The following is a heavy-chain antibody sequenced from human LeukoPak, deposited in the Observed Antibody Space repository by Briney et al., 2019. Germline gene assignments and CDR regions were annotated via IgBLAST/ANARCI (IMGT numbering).Heavy chain of an antibody. CDR3: ARVAKMRDAWGDYFDY. Sequence: SETLSLTCTVSGGSISSYYWSWIRQPPGKGLEWIGYLYHGVSPHYTPSLRSRVTMSVDRSKNLFSLELTSVTAADTAKYFCARVAKMRDAWGDYFDYWGQGILVTVSS. D-gene: IGHD3-10*01. CDR2: LYHGVSP. V-gene: IGHV4-59*12. CDR1: GGSISSYY. J-gene: IGHJ4*02.